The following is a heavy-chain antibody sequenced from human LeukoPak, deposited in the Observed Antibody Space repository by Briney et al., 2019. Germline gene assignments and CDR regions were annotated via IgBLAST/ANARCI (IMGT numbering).Heavy chain of an antibody. V-gene: IGHV4-30-2*01. J-gene: IGHJ4*02. CDR3: ARDVAYGGYEPFSSGWYKGLFDS. CDR1: GGSISSGGYS. CDR2: INHSGTT. Sequence: SETLSLTCAVSGGSISSGGYSWSWIRQPPGKRLEWIGNINHSGTTYYNPSLQSRVAISVDTSKKQFSLNLSSVTAADTAVYYCARDVAYGGYEPFSSGWYKGLFDSWGQGTPVTVSS. D-gene: IGHD6-19*01.